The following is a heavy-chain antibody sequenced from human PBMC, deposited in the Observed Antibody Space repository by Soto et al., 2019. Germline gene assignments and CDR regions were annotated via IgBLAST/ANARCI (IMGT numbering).Heavy chain of an antibody. J-gene: IGHJ4*02. Sequence: EVQLVESGGGLVKPGGSLRLACAASGFTFSSYSMNWVRQAPGKGLEWVSSISSSSSYIYYADSVKGRFTISRDNAKNSLYLQLNSLRAEDTAVYYCAGPLRGYDLLEDWGRGTLVTVSS. CDR1: GFTFSSYS. V-gene: IGHV3-21*01. CDR3: AGPLRGYDLLED. CDR2: ISSSSSYI. D-gene: IGHD5-12*01.